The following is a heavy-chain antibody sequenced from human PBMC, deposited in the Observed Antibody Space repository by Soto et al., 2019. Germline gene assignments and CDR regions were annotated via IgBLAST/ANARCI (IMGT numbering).Heavy chain of an antibody. CDR2: IWYDGSNK. D-gene: IGHD3-10*01. CDR3: ASLGYYGSGSYPIDNDY. CDR1: GFTFSSYG. Sequence: QVQLVESGGGVVQPGRSLRLSCAASGFTFSSYGMHWVRQAPGKGLEWVAVIWYDGSNKYYADSVKGRFTISRDNSKNTLYLQMNSLRAEDTAVYYCASLGYYGSGSYPIDNDYWGQSTLVTVSS. V-gene: IGHV3-33*01. J-gene: IGHJ4*02.